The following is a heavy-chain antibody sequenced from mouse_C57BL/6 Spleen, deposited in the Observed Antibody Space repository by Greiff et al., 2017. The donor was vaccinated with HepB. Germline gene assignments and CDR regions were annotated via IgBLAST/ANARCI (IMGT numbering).Heavy chain of an antibody. V-gene: IGHV5-16*01. CDR3: ARGDYDGYFDY. J-gene: IGHJ2*01. D-gene: IGHD2-4*01. CDR1: GFTFSDYY. Sequence: EVHLVESEGGLVQPGSSMKLSCTASGFTFSDYYMAWVRQVPEKGLEWVANINYDGSSTYYLDSLKSRFIISRDNAKNILYLQMSSLKSEDTATYYCARGDYDGYFDYWGQGTTLTVSS. CDR2: INYDGSST.